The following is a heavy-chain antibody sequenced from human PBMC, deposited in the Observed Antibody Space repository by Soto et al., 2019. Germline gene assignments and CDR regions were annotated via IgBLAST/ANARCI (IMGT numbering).Heavy chain of an antibody. CDR2: IKLDASEK. J-gene: IGHJ6*02. CDR1: GFTVSFYW. CDR3: ARVANFDWLFYYYYGMDV. V-gene: IGHV3-7*01. Sequence: SLTLSCAASGFTVSFYWMSWVRQAPGQGLEWLGTIKLDASEKKYVDSVKGRFTISRDNAKNSLYLQMNSLRAEHTAVYYCARVANFDWLFYYYYGMDVWGQGNTVTFAS. D-gene: IGHD3-9*01.